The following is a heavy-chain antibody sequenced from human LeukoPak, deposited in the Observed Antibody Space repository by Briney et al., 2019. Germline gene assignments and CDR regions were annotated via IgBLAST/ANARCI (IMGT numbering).Heavy chain of an antibody. Sequence: SETLSLTCTVASDSFSLYYWSWIRQPAGKVLEWIGRIYTSGSTNYNPSLKSRVTMSVDTSKNQFSLTLSSVTAADTAVYYCTTPSYTSTWGNIDVWGQGTMVTVSS. CDR2: IYTSGST. J-gene: IGHJ3*01. CDR1: SDSFSLYY. D-gene: IGHD6-13*01. V-gene: IGHV4-4*07. CDR3: TTPSYTSTWGNIDV.